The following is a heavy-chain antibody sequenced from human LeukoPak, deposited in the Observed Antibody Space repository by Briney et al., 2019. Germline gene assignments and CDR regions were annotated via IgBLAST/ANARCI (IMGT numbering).Heavy chain of an antibody. Sequence: GGSLRLSCAASGFTFSSYSMNWVRQAPGKGLEWVSSISSSSSYIYYADSVKGRFTISRDNAKNSLYLQMNSLRAEDTAVYYCARDSQYYYGSGSYEPHFDYWGQGTLVTVSS. CDR2: ISSSSSYI. D-gene: IGHD3-10*01. J-gene: IGHJ4*02. CDR3: ARDSQYYYGSGSYEPHFDY. CDR1: GFTFSSYS. V-gene: IGHV3-21*01.